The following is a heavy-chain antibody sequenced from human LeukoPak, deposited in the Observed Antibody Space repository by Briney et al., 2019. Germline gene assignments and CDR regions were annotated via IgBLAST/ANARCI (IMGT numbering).Heavy chain of an antibody. Sequence: ASVKVSCKASGYTFTSYDINWVRQATGQGLEWMGWMNPNSGNTGYAQKFQGRVTMTRDTSTSTVYMELSSLRSEDTAVYFCARVSQDSRGYKHVFDYWGQGTLVTVSS. CDR2: MNPNSGNT. CDR1: GYTFTSYD. V-gene: IGHV1-8*01. CDR3: ARVSQDSRGYKHVFDY. D-gene: IGHD3-22*01. J-gene: IGHJ4*02.